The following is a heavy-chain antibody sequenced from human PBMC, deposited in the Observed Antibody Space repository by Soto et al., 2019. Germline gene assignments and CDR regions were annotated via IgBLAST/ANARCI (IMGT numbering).Heavy chain of an antibody. CDR1: GYTFTSYD. Sequence: ASVKVSCKASGYTFTSYDINWVRQATGQGLEWMGWMNPNSGNTGYAQKFQGRVTMTRNTSISTAYMELSSLRSEDTAVYYCAITSSGYDYYYYYGMDAWGQGTTVTVSS. CDR3: AITSSGYDYYYYYGMDA. V-gene: IGHV1-8*01. CDR2: MNPNSGNT. J-gene: IGHJ6*02. D-gene: IGHD5-12*01.